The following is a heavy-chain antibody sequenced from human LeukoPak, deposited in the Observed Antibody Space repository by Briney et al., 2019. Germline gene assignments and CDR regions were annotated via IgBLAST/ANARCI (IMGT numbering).Heavy chain of an antibody. CDR3: ARHRFIAAAGVNWFDP. CDR2: IYHSGST. V-gene: IGHV4-39*01. Sequence: SETLSLTCTVSGGSISSSSYYWGWIRQPPGKGLEWIGSIYHSGSTNYNPSLKSRVTISVDTSKNQFSLKLSSVTAADTAVYYCARHRFIAAAGVNWFDPWGQGTLVTVSS. D-gene: IGHD6-13*01. CDR1: GGSISSSSYY. J-gene: IGHJ5*02.